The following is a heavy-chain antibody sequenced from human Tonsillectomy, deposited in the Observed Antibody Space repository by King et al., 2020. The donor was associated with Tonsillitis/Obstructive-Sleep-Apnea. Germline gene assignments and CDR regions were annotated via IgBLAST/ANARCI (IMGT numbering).Heavy chain of an antibody. Sequence: VQLVESGGGVVQPGRSLRLSCAASGFTFSSYAMHWVRQAPGKGLEWVAGITYDGSNKYYADSVKGRFTISRDNSKNTLYLQMNSMRAEDTAVYYCARDRAWIILRGGYYYYYGMDVWGQGTTVTVSS. CDR2: ITYDGSNK. CDR1: GFTFSSYA. CDR3: ARDRAWIILRGGYYYYYGMDV. J-gene: IGHJ6*02. V-gene: IGHV3-30*04. D-gene: IGHD1-1*01.